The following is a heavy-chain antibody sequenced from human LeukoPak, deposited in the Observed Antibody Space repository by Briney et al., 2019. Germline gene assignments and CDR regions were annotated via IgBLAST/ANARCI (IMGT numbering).Heavy chain of an antibody. CDR2: VHLDGRT. V-gene: IGHV4-4*02. CDR1: GGSVTSTNW. D-gene: IGHD3-3*01. Sequence: SETLSLTCAVSGGSVTSTNWWTWVRQPPGKGLEWIGEVHLDGRTNYNPSLTGRLTMSVDLYENHISLKLTSVPAADTAVYYCAREGGFYRPLDYSGQGTLVTVSS. J-gene: IGHJ4*02. CDR3: AREGGFYRPLDY.